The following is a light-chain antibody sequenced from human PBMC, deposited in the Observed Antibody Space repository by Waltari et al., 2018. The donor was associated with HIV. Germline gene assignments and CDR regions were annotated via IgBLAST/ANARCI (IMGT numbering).Light chain of an antibody. CDR2: WAS. CDR1: QSVLYSSNNKNY. Sequence: DIVMTESPDSLAVSMGERATINCMSSQSVLYSSNNKNYVSWYQQKPGQPPKLLIYWASNRASGVPDRFSGSGSGTDFTLTISSLQAEDVAVYYCQQYYSTLPITFGQGTRLEIK. CDR3: QQYYSTLPIT. J-gene: IGKJ5*01. V-gene: IGKV4-1*01.